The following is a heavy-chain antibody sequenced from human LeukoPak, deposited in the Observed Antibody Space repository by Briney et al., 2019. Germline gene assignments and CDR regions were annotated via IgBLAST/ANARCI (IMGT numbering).Heavy chain of an antibody. J-gene: IGHJ6*02. CDR1: GASISSSDW. CDR2: IYYTGSR. D-gene: IGHD2-8*02. CDR3: AIAVHPQRVPVKDAYGLDV. V-gene: IGHV4-4*02. Sequence: SETLSLTCVVSGASISSSDWWSWVRQSPGEGLEWIGEIYYTGSRDYNLPLRSRVAMSVDTSKNQFSLELTSVTAADTAEYYCAIAVHPQRVPVKDAYGLDVWGQGTTVTVSS.